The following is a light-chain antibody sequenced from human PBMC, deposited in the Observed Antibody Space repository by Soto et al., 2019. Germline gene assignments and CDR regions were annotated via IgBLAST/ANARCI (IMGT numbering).Light chain of an antibody. CDR3: QQYNNWPSLT. Sequence: EMTQSPATLSVSPGERATLSCRASQSVSSNLAWYQQKPGQAPRLLIYGASTRAAGIPARFSGSGSGTEFTLTISSLQSEDFAVYYCQQYNNWPSLTFGGGTRWIS. V-gene: IGKV3-15*01. CDR2: GAS. J-gene: IGKJ4*01. CDR1: QSVSSN.